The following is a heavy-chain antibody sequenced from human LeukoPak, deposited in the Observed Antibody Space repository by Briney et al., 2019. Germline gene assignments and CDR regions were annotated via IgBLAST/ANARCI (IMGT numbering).Heavy chain of an antibody. V-gene: IGHV1-69*05. D-gene: IGHD3-22*01. J-gene: IGHJ5*02. Sequence: GSSVKVSCKASGGTFSSYAISWLRQAPGQGLEWMGGIIPIFGTANYAQKFQGRVTITTDESTSTAYMELSSLRSEDTAVYYCASHYDSSGYYWAWGQGTLVTVSS. CDR3: ASHYDSSGYYWA. CDR2: IIPIFGTA. CDR1: GGTFSSYA.